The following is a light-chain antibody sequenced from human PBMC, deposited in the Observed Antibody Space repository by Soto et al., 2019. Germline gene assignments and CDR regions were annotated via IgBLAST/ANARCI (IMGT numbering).Light chain of an antibody. J-gene: IGLJ1*01. CDR3: SSFAGSHNFPYV. CDR1: SSDVGAYDY. CDR2: EIN. Sequence: QSALAQPPSASGSPGQSVTISCTGTSSDVGAYDYVSWYQQHPGKAPKLMIYEINKRPSGVPDRFSGSKSGNTASLTVSGIQAEDEADYYCSSFAGSHNFPYVFGTGIKVTVL. V-gene: IGLV2-8*01.